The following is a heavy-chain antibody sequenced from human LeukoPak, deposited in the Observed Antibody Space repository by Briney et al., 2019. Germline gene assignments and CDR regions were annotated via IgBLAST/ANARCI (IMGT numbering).Heavy chain of an antibody. CDR3: ARSRYYYDSSGYPHVGNFDY. Sequence: SETLSLTRTVSDGSISDSYWSWIRQSPAKGLEWIGYILYTGFTHYNPSLESRVTISVDTIKEQFSLRLKSVTAADTAVYYCARSRYYYDSSGYPHVGNFDYWGQGTLVTVSS. V-gene: IGHV4-59*08. CDR1: DGSISDSY. D-gene: IGHD3-22*01. CDR2: ILYTGFT. J-gene: IGHJ4*02.